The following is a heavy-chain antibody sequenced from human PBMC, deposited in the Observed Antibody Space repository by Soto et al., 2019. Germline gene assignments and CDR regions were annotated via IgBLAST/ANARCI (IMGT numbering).Heavy chain of an antibody. CDR2: ISGSGGST. J-gene: IGHJ4*02. CDR3: SKDEGNGYGDYDY. CDR1: GFTFSSYA. Sequence: EVQLLESGGGLVQPGGSLRLSCAASGFTFSSYAMSWVRQAPGKGLEWVSAISGSGGSTYYADSVKGRFTISRDNSKNTLYLQMKSLRAEDTAVYDCSKDEGNGYGDYDYWGQGTLVTVSS. V-gene: IGHV3-23*01. D-gene: IGHD4-17*01.